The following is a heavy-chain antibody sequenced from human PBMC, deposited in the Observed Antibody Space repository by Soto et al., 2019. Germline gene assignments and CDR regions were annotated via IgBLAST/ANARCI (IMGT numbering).Heavy chain of an antibody. V-gene: IGHV4-34*01. CDR1: GGSFSGYY. J-gene: IGHJ4*02. CDR2: INHSGST. CDR3: ARGIVAYFDY. D-gene: IGHD2-15*01. Sequence: PSETLSLTCAVYGGSFSGYYWSWIRQPPGKGLEWIGEINHSGSTNYNPSLKSRVTISVDTSKNQFSLKLSSVTAADTAVYYCARGIVAYFDYWGQGTLVTVSS.